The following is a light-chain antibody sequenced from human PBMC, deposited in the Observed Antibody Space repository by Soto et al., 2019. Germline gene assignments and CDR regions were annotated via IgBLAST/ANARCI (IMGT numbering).Light chain of an antibody. CDR1: QSISNW. Sequence: DIPMTQSPSTLSASVGDSVTITCRASQSISNWLAWYQQKPGKAPKLLIYKASNLESGVPSGFSGSGSGTEFTLTISSLQPDDFATYYCQQYTNYPVTFGQGTRLEIK. V-gene: IGKV1-5*03. CDR2: KAS. J-gene: IGKJ5*01. CDR3: QQYTNYPVT.